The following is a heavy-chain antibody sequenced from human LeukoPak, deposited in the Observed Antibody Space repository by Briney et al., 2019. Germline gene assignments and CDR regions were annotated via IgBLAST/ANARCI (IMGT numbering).Heavy chain of an antibody. V-gene: IGHV1-2*02. Sequence: ASVKVSCKASGYTFTGYYMHWVRQAPGQGLEWMGWINPNSGGTNYAQKFQGRVTKTRDTSISTAYMELSRLRSDDTAVYYCARVAITMVRGRFNWFDPWGQGTLVTVSS. J-gene: IGHJ5*02. D-gene: IGHD3-10*01. CDR3: ARVAITMVRGRFNWFDP. CDR1: GYTFTGYY. CDR2: INPNSGGT.